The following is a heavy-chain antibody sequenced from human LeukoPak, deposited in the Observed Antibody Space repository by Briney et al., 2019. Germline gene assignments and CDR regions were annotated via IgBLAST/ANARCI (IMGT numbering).Heavy chain of an antibody. CDR3: ARTGAPEYSSSAGPPLY. V-gene: IGHV4-39*07. Sequence: PSETLSLTCRVSGVSISSGSNYWGWIRQPPGKTLEWIGSIYSSGSTYYNSSLKSRVTISVDTSKNQFSLKLSSVTAADTAVYYCARTGAPEYSSSAGPPLYWGQGTLVTVSS. CDR1: GVSISSGSNY. J-gene: IGHJ4*02. D-gene: IGHD6-6*01. CDR2: IYSSGST.